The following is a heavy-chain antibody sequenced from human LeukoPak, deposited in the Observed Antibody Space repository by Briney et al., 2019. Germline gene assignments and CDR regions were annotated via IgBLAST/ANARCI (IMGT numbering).Heavy chain of an antibody. CDR2: TRNKANSYTT. CDR1: GFTFSDHY. D-gene: IGHD3-22*01. Sequence: PGGSLKLSCAASGFTFSDHYMDWVRQAPGKGLEWVGCTRNKANSYTTEYAASVKGRFTISRDDSKNSLYLQMNSLKTEDTAVYYCARDYYDSSGYYYFDYWGQGTLVTVSS. J-gene: IGHJ4*02. V-gene: IGHV3-72*01. CDR3: ARDYYDSSGYYYFDY.